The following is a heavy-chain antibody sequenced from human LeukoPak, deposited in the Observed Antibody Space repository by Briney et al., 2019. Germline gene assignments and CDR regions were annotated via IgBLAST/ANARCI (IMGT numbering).Heavy chain of an antibody. Sequence: SETLSLTCAVSGGSVTSTNWWSWVRQPPGKGLEWIGEVHLDGRTNYNPSLKSRLIMSVDLPENHISLKLTSVTTADTAVYYCAREGGFYRPLDYSGQGTLVTVSS. J-gene: IGHJ4*02. V-gene: IGHV4-4*02. D-gene: IGHD3-3*01. CDR1: GGSVTSTNW. CDR2: VHLDGRT. CDR3: AREGGFYRPLDY.